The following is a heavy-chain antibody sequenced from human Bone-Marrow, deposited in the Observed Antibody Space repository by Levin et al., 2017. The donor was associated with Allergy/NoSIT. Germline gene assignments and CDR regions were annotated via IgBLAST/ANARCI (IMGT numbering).Heavy chain of an antibody. D-gene: IGHD6-19*01. Sequence: LRLSCAVSGDSISSGGYSWTWIRQPPGKGLEWIGYIYHSASTYYNPSLKSRVTISVDSSKNQFSLRLSSVTAADTAVYYCVRGLAGNWFDPWGQGTLVTVSS. J-gene: IGHJ5*02. CDR2: IYHSAST. CDR1: GDSISSGGYS. V-gene: IGHV4-30-2*01. CDR3: VRGLAGNWFDP.